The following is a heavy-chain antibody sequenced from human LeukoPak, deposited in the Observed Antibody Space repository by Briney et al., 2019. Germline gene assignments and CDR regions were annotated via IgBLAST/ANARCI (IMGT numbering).Heavy chain of an antibody. CDR1: GFTFSSYA. CDR2: ISGSGGST. CDR3: AKWGAAFTIVVVVRDAFDI. J-gene: IGHJ3*02. D-gene: IGHD3-22*01. Sequence: GGSLRLSCAASGFTFSSYAMSWVRQAPGKGLEWVSAISGSGGSTYYADSVKGRFTISRDNSKNTLYLQMNSLRAEDTAVYYCAKWGAAFTIVVVVRDAFDIWGQGTMVTVSS. V-gene: IGHV3-23*01.